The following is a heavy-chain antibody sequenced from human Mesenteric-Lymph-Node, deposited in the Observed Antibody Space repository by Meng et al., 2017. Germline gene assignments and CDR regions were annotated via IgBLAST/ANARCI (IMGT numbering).Heavy chain of an antibody. CDR1: GFTFSSYA. V-gene: IGHV3-23*01. CDR2: ISGSGGST. D-gene: IGHD3-9*01. CDR3: AREYYDILTGYYNVYYYYGMDV. J-gene: IGHJ6*02. Sequence: GESLKISCAASGFTFSSYAMSWVRQAPGKGLEWVSAISGSGGSTYYADSVKGRFTISRDNSKNTLYLQMNSLRAEDTAVYYCAREYYDILTGYYNVYYYYGMDVWGQGTTVTVSS.